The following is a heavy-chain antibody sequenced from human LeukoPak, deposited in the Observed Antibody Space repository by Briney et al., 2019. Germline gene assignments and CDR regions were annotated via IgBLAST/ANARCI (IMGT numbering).Heavy chain of an antibody. CDR2: ISSSGGTT. Sequence: PGGSLRLSCVASGFMFSDYAMSWVRQAPGKGLEWVSSISSSGGTTFYADSVKGRFTISRDLFKKTVHLEMKAMRAEDTAVYYCAKGPRPLYHGPVGYWGPGTLVTVSP. CDR1: GFMFSDYA. V-gene: IGHV3-23*01. CDR3: AKGPRPLYHGPVGY. J-gene: IGHJ4*02. D-gene: IGHD3-16*02.